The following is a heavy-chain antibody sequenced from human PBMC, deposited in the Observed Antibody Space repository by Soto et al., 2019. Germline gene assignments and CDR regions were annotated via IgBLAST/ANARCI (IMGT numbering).Heavy chain of an antibody. V-gene: IGHV3-23*01. CDR2: ISGSGGST. J-gene: IGHJ4*02. Sequence: GGSLRLSCAASGFTFSSYAMSWVRQAPGKGLEWVSAISGSGGSTYYADSVKGRFTISRDNSKNTLYLQMNSLRAEDTAVYYCAKGPYGSGSYYNLWVTYYFDYWGQGTLVTVSS. D-gene: IGHD3-10*01. CDR3: AKGPYGSGSYYNLWVTYYFDY. CDR1: GFTFSSYA.